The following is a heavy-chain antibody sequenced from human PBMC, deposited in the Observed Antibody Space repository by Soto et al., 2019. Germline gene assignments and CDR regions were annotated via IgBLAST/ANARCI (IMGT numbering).Heavy chain of an antibody. CDR3: GRDLRDRTYYAFWSGYRNSHYGMEV. V-gene: IGHV3-21*01. J-gene: IGHJ6*01. D-gene: IGHD3-3*01. CDR1: VFTFSSYS. CDR2: ISSSSSYI. Sequence: VGSLRLSCAASVFTFSSYSMNWVRQAPGKWLEWVSSISSSSSYIYYADSVKGRFTISRDNAKNSLYLQMNSLRAEDTAVYYCGRDLRDRTYYAFWSGYRNSHYGMEVWGQGTPVNVSS.